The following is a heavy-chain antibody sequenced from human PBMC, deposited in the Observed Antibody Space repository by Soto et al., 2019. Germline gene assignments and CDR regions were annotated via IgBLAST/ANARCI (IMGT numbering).Heavy chain of an antibody. CDR3: AKGLSGIAVATSYFDY. Sequence: GGSLRLSCAASGFTFSGYAMSWVRQAPGKGLEWVSAISGSGGSTYYADSVKGRFTISRDNSRNTLHLQMNSLRAEDTTVFYCAKGLSGIAVATSYFDYWGQGILVTVSS. D-gene: IGHD6-19*01. J-gene: IGHJ4*02. V-gene: IGHV3-23*01. CDR2: ISGSGGST. CDR1: GFTFSGYA.